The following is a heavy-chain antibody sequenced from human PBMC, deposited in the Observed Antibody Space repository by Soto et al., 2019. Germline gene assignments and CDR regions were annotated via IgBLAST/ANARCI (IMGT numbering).Heavy chain of an antibody. D-gene: IGHD6-13*01. CDR3: ARFQQYSSSWYY. CDR2: IDPSDSYT. Sequence: GESLKISCKGSGYSFTSCWISWVRQMPGKGLEWMGRIDPSDSYTNYSPSFQGHVTISADKSISTAYLQWSSLKASDTAMYYCARFQQYSSSWYYWGQGTTVTVSS. J-gene: IGHJ6*02. V-gene: IGHV5-10-1*01. CDR1: GYSFTSCW.